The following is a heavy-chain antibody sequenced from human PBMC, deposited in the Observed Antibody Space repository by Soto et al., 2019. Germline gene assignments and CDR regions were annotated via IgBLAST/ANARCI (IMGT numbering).Heavy chain of an antibody. CDR1: GGTFSSYT. D-gene: IGHD6-19*01. Sequence: QVQLVQSGAEVKKPGSSVKVSCKASGGTFSSYTISWVRQAPGQGLEWMGRIIPILGIANYAQKFQGRVTVTADKSTSTAYMELSSLRSEDTAVYYCARDQIAVRYFDYWGQGTLVTVSS. V-gene: IGHV1-69*08. CDR3: ARDQIAVRYFDY. CDR2: IIPILGIA. J-gene: IGHJ4*02.